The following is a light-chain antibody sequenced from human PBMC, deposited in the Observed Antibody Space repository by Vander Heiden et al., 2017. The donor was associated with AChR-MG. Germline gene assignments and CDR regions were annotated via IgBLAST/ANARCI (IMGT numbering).Light chain of an antibody. J-gene: IGLJ3*02. CDR1: NMATKS. CDR2: EDN. Sequence: SYVLSQPPSVSVAPGQTARVTCGGDNMATKSVHWYQQKPGQAPVLVVFEDNDRPSGISERFSGSNSGITATLTISRVEAGDEADYICQVWDSDSDHWVFGGGTKLTVL. CDR3: QVWDSDSDHWV. V-gene: IGLV3-21*02.